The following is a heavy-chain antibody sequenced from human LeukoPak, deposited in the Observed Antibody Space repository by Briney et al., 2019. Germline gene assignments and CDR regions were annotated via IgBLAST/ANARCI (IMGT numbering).Heavy chain of an antibody. CDR3: ARDRYCSSTSCYGGIDY. V-gene: IGHV3-23*01. J-gene: IGHJ4*02. Sequence: GGSLRLSCAASGFTFSSYAMSWVRQAPGKGLEWVSAISGSGGSTYYADSVKGRFTISRDNSKNTLYLQMNSLRAEDTAVYYCARDRYCSSTSCYGGIDYWGQGTLVTVSS. D-gene: IGHD2-2*01. CDR1: GFTFSSYA. CDR2: ISGSGGST.